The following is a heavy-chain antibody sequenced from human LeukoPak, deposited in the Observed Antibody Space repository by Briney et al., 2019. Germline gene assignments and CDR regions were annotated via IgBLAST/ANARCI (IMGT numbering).Heavy chain of an antibody. Sequence: PGGSLRLSCAASGFTFSSYEMNWVRQAPGKGLEWVSYISSSGSTIYYADSVKGRFTISRDNSKNTLYLQMGSLRAEDTAVYYCARVISGSYYYWGQGTLVTVSS. J-gene: IGHJ4*02. CDR1: GFTFSSYE. V-gene: IGHV3-48*03. CDR3: ARVISGSYYY. D-gene: IGHD1-26*01. CDR2: ISSSGSTI.